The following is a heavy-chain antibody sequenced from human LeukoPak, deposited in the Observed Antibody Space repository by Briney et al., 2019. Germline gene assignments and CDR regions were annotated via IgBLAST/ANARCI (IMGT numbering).Heavy chain of an antibody. CDR2: INPNSGGT. J-gene: IGHJ4*02. D-gene: IGHD2-2*01. Sequence: ASVKVSCKASESTFKNYYIHWVRQAPGQGLEWMGWINPNSGGTKYAENFQGRVTMTTDTSITTAYMELSRLRSDDTAVYFCAQGYCASTSCSALDHWGQGTLIAVSS. CDR1: ESTFKNYY. CDR3: AQGYCASTSCSALDH. V-gene: IGHV1-2*02.